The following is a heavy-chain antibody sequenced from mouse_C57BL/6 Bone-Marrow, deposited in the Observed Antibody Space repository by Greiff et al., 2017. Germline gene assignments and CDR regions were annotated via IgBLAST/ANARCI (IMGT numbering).Heavy chain of an antibody. CDR3: ARGIYYDFYYAMDY. J-gene: IGHJ4*01. CDR1: GYTFTNNW. CDR2: IYPGGGYT. D-gene: IGHD2-4*01. V-gene: IGHV1-63*01. Sequence: VQLQQSGAELVRPGTSVKMSCKASGYTFTNNWIGWAKQRPGHGLEWIGDIYPGGGYTNYNEKFKGKATLTADKSSSTAYMQFSSLTSEDSAIYYCARGIYYDFYYAMDYWGQGTSVTVSS.